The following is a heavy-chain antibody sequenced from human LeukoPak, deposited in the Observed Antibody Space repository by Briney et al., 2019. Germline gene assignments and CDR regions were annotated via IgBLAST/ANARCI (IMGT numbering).Heavy chain of an antibody. CDR2: ISYDGNTK. D-gene: IGHD1-26*01. CDR1: GFTFSSYA. V-gene: IGHV3-30*15. CDR3: ARTYSALKDAFDV. J-gene: IGHJ3*01. Sequence: SGRSLRLSCAASGFTFSSYAMHWVRQAPGKGLGWVAVISYDGNTKYFADSVKGRFTISRDNSKNTLYLQMSSLRAEDTALYYCARTYSALKDAFDVWGQGTMVTVSS.